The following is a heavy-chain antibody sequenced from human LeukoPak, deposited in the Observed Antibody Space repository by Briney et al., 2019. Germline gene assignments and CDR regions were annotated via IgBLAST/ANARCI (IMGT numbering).Heavy chain of an antibody. V-gene: IGHV3-66*01. CDR3: ATCYRIDH. CDR1: GFASSDSV. CDR2: VYSGDGT. J-gene: IGHJ4*02. Sequence: GGSLTHLCAASGFASSDSVGCWVGQAPGQGLEWVSVVYSGDGTYYADPVNGRFTIPCDDSTNTLYLLMNSLRAEYTAVYHCATCYRIDHSGQ. D-gene: IGHD2-15*01.